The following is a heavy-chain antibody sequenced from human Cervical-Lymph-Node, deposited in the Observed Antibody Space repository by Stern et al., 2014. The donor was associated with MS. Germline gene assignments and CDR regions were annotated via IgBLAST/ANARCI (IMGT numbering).Heavy chain of an antibody. V-gene: IGHV1-69*01. J-gene: IGHJ3*02. CDR2: IIPIFGTA. D-gene: IGHD2-15*01. CDR1: GGTFSSYA. CDR3: ARGGCSGGSCHTLSAFDI. Sequence: VQLVESGAEVKKPGSSVKVSCKASGGTFSSYAISWVRQAPGQGLEWMGGIIPIFGTANYAQKFQGRVTITADESTSTAYMELSSLRSEDTAVYYCARGGCSGGSCHTLSAFDIWGQGTMVTVSS.